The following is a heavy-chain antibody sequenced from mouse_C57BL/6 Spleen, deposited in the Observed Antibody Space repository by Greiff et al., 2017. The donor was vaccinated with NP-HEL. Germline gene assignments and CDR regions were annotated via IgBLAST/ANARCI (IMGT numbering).Heavy chain of an antibody. CDR3: AKGLRDYYAMDY. J-gene: IGHJ4*01. CDR2: IHPNSGST. Sequence: QVQLQQSGAELVKPGASVKLSCKASGYTFTSYWMHWVKQRPGQGLEWIGMIHPNSGSTNYNEKFKSKATLTVDKSSSTAYMQLSSLTSEDSAVYYCAKGLRDYYAMDYWGQGTSVTVSS. CDR1: GYTFTSYW. D-gene: IGHD2-4*01. V-gene: IGHV1-64*01.